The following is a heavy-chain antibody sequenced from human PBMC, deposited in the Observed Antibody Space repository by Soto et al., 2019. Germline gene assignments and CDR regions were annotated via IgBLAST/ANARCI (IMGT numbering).Heavy chain of an antibody. Sequence: GGSLRLSCAASGFTFSSYAMSWVRQAPGKGLEWVSAISGSGGSTYYADSVKGRFTISRDNSKNTLYLQMNSLRAEDTAVYYCAKDGFQWLVLFSAFDIWGQGTMVTVSS. D-gene: IGHD6-19*01. CDR1: GFTFSSYA. V-gene: IGHV3-23*01. CDR3: AKDGFQWLVLFSAFDI. J-gene: IGHJ3*02. CDR2: ISGSGGST.